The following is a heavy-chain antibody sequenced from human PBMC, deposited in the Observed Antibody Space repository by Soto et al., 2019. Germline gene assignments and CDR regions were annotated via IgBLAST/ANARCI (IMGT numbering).Heavy chain of an antibody. CDR1: GYTFTSYG. D-gene: IGHD3-22*01. CDR2: ISAYNGNT. CDR3: ARSRGASNYYDSSGYKNWFDP. V-gene: IGHV1-18*04. J-gene: IGHJ5*02. Sequence: ASVKVSCKASGYTFTSYGISWVRQAPGQGLEWMGWISAYNGNTNYAQKLQGRVTMTTDTSTSTAHMELRSLRSDDTAVYYCARSRGASNYYDSSGYKNWFDPWGQGTLVTVSS.